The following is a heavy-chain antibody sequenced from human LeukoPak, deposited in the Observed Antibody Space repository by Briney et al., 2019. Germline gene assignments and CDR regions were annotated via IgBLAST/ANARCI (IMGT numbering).Heavy chain of an antibody. CDR1: GGSISSSSYY. V-gene: IGHV4-39*07. J-gene: IGHJ5*02. Sequence: SETLSLTCTVSGGSISSSSYYWGWIRQPPGKGLEWIGSIYYSGSTYYNPSLKSRVTISVDTSKNQFSLKLSSVTAADTAVYYCARTRIAVAGTGGGWFDPWGQGTLVTVSS. CDR2: IYYSGST. CDR3: ARTRIAVAGTGGGWFDP. D-gene: IGHD6-19*01.